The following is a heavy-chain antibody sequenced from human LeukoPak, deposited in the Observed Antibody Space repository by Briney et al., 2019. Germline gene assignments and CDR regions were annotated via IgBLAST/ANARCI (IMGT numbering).Heavy chain of an antibody. Sequence: SVKVSCKASGGTFSSYAISWVRQAPGQGLEWMGGIIPIFGTANYAQKFQGRVTITADESTSTAYMELGSLRSEDMAVYYCARDMTGTPMVTGWFDPWGQGTLVTVSS. V-gene: IGHV1-69*13. J-gene: IGHJ5*02. CDR1: GGTFSSYA. CDR3: ARDMTGTPMVTGWFDP. D-gene: IGHD5-18*01. CDR2: IIPIFGTA.